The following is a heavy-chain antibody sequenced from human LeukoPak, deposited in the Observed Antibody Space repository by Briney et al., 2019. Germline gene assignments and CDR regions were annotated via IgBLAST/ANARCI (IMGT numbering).Heavy chain of an antibody. CDR3: ARRGYCSGGSCYFDAIDI. D-gene: IGHD2-15*01. CDR1: GYSLTSYW. J-gene: IGHJ3*02. Sequence: GESLKISCKGSGYSLTSYWIGWVRQMPGKGLEWMGIIYPGDSDTRYSPSFQGQVTISADKSISPAYLQWSSLKASDTAMYYCARRGYCSGGSCYFDAIDIWGQGTMVTVSS. CDR2: IYPGDSDT. V-gene: IGHV5-51*01.